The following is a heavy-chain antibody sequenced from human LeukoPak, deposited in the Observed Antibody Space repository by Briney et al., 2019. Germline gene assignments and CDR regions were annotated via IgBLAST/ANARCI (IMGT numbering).Heavy chain of an antibody. D-gene: IGHD7-27*01. V-gene: IGHV4-34*01. CDR3: ARGRSNWGRYYYYYMDV. Sequence: PSETLSLTCAVYGGSFSGHYWSWIRQPPGKGLEWIGEIHHSGSTNYNPSLKSRVTISVDTSKNQFSLKLSSVTAADTAVYYCARGRSNWGRYYYYYMDVWGKGTTVTVSS. J-gene: IGHJ6*03. CDR1: GGSFSGHY. CDR2: IHHSGST.